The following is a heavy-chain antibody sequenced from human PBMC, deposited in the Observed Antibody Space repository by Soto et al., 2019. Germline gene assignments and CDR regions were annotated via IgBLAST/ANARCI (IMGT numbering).Heavy chain of an antibody. V-gene: IGHV1-69*02. D-gene: IGHD3-3*01. J-gene: IGHJ4*02. CDR3: ARSIFGVVKGFDY. CDR2: IIPILGIA. CDR1: GGTFSSYT. Sequence: SVKVSCKASGGTFSSYTISWVRQAPGQGLEWMGRIIPILGIANYAQKFQGRVTITADKSTSTAYMELSSLRSEDTAVYYCARSIFGVVKGFDYWGQGTLVTVS.